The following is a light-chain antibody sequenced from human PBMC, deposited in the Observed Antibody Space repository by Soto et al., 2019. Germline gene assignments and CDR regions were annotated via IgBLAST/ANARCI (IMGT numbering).Light chain of an antibody. CDR1: QSVSSSY. J-gene: IGKJ3*01. Sequence: EIVLTQSPGTLSLSPGERATLSCRASQSVSSSYLAWYQQKPGQAPRLLIYGASSRATGIPDRFSGSGSGTDFTITISRLEPEDFAVYYWQQYGSSPPITFGPGTKVDIK. V-gene: IGKV3-20*01. CDR2: GAS. CDR3: QQYGSSPPIT.